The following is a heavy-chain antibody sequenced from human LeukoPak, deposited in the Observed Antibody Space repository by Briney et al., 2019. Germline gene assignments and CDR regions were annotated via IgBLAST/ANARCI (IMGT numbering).Heavy chain of an antibody. J-gene: IGHJ5*02. CDR2: IYHSGST. CDR1: GYSISSGYY. CDR3: ARGDKFDP. V-gene: IGHV4-38-2*01. Sequence: SETLSLTCAVSGYSISSGYYWGWIRQPPGKGLEWIGSIYHSGSTYYNPSLKSRVTISVDTSKNQFSLKLSPVTAADTAVYYCARGDKFDPWGQGTLVTVSS.